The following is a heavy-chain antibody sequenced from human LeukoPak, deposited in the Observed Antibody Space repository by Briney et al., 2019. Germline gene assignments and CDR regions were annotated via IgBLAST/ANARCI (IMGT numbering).Heavy chain of an antibody. V-gene: IGHV1-69*06. D-gene: IGHD3-22*01. Sequence: ASVKVFCKASGGTFSSYAISWVRQAPGQGLEWMGGIIPIFGTANYAQEFQGRVTITADKSTSTAYMERSSLRSEDTAVYYCARAPPYSSGYYYWFDPWGQGTLVTVSS. CDR1: GGTFSSYA. CDR3: ARAPPYSSGYYYWFDP. CDR2: IIPIFGTA. J-gene: IGHJ5*02.